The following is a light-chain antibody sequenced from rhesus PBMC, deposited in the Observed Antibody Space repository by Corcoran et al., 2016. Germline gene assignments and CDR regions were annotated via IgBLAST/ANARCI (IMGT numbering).Light chain of an antibody. Sequence: DIQMTQSPSSLSASVGDRVTITFRASETVTNYLNWYEQKPGKAPKLLIYQASTLQSGVPSRFSGSGSVTQYTFTITSLQPEDVATDYWRHGYGTPPLTFGGGTKGEIK. CDR2: QAS. V-gene: IGKV1-74*01. CDR1: ETVTNY. CDR3: RHGYGTPPLT. J-gene: IGKJ4*01.